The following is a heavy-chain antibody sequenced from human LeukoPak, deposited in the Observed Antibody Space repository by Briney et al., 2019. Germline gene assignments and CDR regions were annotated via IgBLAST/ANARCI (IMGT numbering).Heavy chain of an antibody. CDR2: MNPNSGDT. Sequence: ASVKVSCKASGYTFTSYDISRVRQATGQGPEWMGYMNPNSGDTGSAQKFQGRVTITRDSSISTVYMELSSLRAEDTAVYHCAKKQQAGTGWNYMDVWGTGTTVTVSS. CDR3: AKKQQAGTGWNYMDV. CDR1: GYTFTSYD. J-gene: IGHJ6*03. V-gene: IGHV1-8*03. D-gene: IGHD1-1*01.